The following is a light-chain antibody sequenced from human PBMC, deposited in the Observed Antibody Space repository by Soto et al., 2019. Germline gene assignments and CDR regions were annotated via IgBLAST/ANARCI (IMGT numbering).Light chain of an antibody. CDR1: QSIRTW. CDR2: DAS. V-gene: IGKV1-5*01. CDR3: QQYNTNPWT. Sequence: IQMTQSPSTLSASVGDGVTITCRASQSIRTWLAWYQQKPGKAPKLLIYDASSLKSGVPSRFSGGGSGTEFTLTISSLQPDDFTTYYCQQYNTNPWTFGQGTKVDIK. J-gene: IGKJ1*01.